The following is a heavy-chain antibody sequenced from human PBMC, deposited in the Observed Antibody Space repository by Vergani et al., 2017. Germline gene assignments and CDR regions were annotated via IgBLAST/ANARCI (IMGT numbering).Heavy chain of an antibody. CDR3: ARYSSSWYGTSNWFDP. J-gene: IGHJ5*02. V-gene: IGHV1-8*01. Sequence: QVQLVQSGAEVKKPGASVKVSCKASGYTFTSYDINWVRQATGQGLEWMGWMNPNSGNTGYAQKFQGRVTMTRITSISTAYMELSSLRSEDTAVYYCARYSSSWYGTSNWFDPWGQGTLVTVSS. CDR1: GYTFTSYD. D-gene: IGHD6-13*01. CDR2: MNPNSGNT.